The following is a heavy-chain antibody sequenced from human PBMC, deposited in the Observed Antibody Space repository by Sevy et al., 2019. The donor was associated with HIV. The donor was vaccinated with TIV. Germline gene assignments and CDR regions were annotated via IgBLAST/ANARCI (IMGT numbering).Heavy chain of an antibody. J-gene: IGHJ4*02. D-gene: IGHD1-1*01. V-gene: IGHV3-30-3*01. Sequence: GGSLRLSCAASNFNFRTHAMHWVRQAPGKGLEWVALISSNGNSEFYADSVKGRFIISRDNSKETLFLQMNSLRPDDTAVYYCARDSGYIVNWSPGGYWCQGTLVTVSS. CDR3: ARDSGYIVNWSPGGY. CDR1: NFNFRTHA. CDR2: ISSNGNSE.